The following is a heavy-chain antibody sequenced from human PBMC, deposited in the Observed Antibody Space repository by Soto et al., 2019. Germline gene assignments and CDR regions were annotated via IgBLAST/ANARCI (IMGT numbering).Heavy chain of an antibody. D-gene: IGHD3-22*01. CDR1: GFNFSSYA. J-gene: IGHJ4*02. CDR2: ITTSGDRS. Sequence: HPGGSLRLSCAASGFNFSSYAMSWIRQAPGKGPEWVAGITTSGDRSGYADPVKGRFTVSRDNSQNTMYLQLNSLRGDDTAIYYCARGLEAGYYFAYWGQGTLVTVSS. CDR3: ARGLEAGYYFAY. V-gene: IGHV3-23*01.